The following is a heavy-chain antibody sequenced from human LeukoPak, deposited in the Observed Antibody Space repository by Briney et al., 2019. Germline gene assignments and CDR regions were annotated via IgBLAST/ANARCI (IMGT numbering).Heavy chain of an antibody. CDR2: IGTSSSSI. CDR1: GFTFSDYS. V-gene: IGHV3-48*02. Sequence: TGGSLRLSCAASGFTFSDYSMDWFRQAPGKGLDWVSYIGTSSSSIYYADSVRGRFTISRDNAKNSLFLQMNSLRDEDTAVYYCARGKSGWYFSVDYWGQGTLVTVSS. D-gene: IGHD6-19*01. J-gene: IGHJ4*02. CDR3: ARGKSGWYFSVDY.